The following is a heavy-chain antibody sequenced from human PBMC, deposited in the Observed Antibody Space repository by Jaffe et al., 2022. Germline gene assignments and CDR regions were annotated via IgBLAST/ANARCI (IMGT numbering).Heavy chain of an antibody. CDR3: ARDQKGRARPGY. V-gene: IGHV3-21*01. CDR2: ISSSSSYI. CDR1: GFTFSSYS. J-gene: IGHJ4*02. Sequence: EVQLVESGGGLVKPGGSLRLSCAASGFTFSSYSMNWVRQAPGKGLEWVSSISSSSSYIYYADSVKGRFTISRDNAKNSLYLQMNSLRAEDTAVYYCARDQKGRARPGYWGQGTLVTVSS. D-gene: IGHD6-6*01.